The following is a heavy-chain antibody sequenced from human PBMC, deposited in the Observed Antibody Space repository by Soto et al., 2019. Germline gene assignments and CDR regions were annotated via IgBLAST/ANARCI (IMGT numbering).Heavy chain of an antibody. D-gene: IGHD6-19*01. CDR2: ISWDGGST. CDR3: AKEGSSGWYPFYYYYGMDV. Sequence: GGSLRLSCAASGFTFDDYTMHWVRQAPEKGLEWVSLISWDGGSTYYADSVKGRFTISRDNSKNSLYLQMNSLRTEDTALYYCAKEGSSGWYPFYYYYGMDVWGQGTTVTVSS. V-gene: IGHV3-43*01. J-gene: IGHJ6*02. CDR1: GFTFDDYT.